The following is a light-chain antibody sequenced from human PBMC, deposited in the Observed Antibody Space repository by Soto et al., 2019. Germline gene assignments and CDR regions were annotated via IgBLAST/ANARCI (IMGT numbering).Light chain of an antibody. CDR1: SSDVGGYNY. V-gene: IGLV2-14*01. CDR3: NSYTSSSTPYV. CDR2: DVT. Sequence: QSVLTQPASVSGSPGQSITISCTGTSSDVGGYNYVSWYQQHPGQAPRLMIFDVTNRPSGVSNRFSGSKSGNTASLTISGRQAEDEADYYCNSYTSSSTPYVFGTGTKLTVL. J-gene: IGLJ1*01.